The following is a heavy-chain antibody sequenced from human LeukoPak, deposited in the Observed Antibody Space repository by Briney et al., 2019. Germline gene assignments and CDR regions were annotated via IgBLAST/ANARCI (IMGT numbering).Heavy chain of an antibody. CDR2: INTNTGNP. Sequence: GASVKVSCKASGYTFTSYAMNWVRQAPGQGLEWMGWINTNTGNPTYAQGFTGRFVFSLDTSVSTAYLQISSLKAEDTAVYHCAREGIEMMELWYDAFDIWGQGTMVTVSS. V-gene: IGHV7-4-1*02. CDR3: AREGIEMMELWYDAFDI. D-gene: IGHD5-18*01. J-gene: IGHJ3*02. CDR1: GYTFTSYA.